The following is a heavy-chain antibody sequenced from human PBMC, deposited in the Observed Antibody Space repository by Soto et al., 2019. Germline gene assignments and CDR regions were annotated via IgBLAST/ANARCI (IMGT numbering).Heavy chain of an antibody. V-gene: IGHV3-30*18. CDR3: AKYRSEFSSSGLCYFYYGMDA. J-gene: IGHJ6*02. Sequence: GGSLRLSCAASGFTFSSYGMHWVRQAPGKGLEWVAVISYDGSNKYYADSVKGRFTFSRENSKNTLYLQMNRLRADDKAVSCWAKYRSEFSSSGLCYFYYGMDAWGQETRFTFSS. CDR2: ISYDGSNK. CDR1: GFTFSSYG. D-gene: IGHD3-22*01.